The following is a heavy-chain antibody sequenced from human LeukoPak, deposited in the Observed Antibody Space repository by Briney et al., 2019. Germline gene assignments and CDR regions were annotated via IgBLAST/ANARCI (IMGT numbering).Heavy chain of an antibody. Sequence: ASVKVSCKASGYTFTSYYMHWVRQAPGQGLEWMAIINPRNDHTNYAQKFQGRVTMTRDMSTSTVYMELSSLRSEDTAVYYCAREGSSRDQLLSAKLSFDYWGQGSLVTVSS. J-gene: IGHJ4*02. V-gene: IGHV1-46*01. CDR3: AREGSSRDQLLSAKLSFDY. CDR1: GYTFTSYY. D-gene: IGHD2-2*01. CDR2: INPRNDHT.